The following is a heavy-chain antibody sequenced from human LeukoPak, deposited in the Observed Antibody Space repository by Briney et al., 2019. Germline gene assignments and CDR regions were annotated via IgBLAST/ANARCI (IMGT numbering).Heavy chain of an antibody. CDR3: ARGSTARFDP. Sequence: GGSLRLSCAASGFTLSTYSLNWVRQAPGKGLEWVSSISSSSLYIYYADSVKGRFTISRDNAKNSLYLQMNSLRAEDTAVYYCARGSTARFDPWGQGTLVTVSS. J-gene: IGHJ5*02. CDR2: ISSSSLYI. D-gene: IGHD4-17*01. V-gene: IGHV3-21*04. CDR1: GFTLSTYS.